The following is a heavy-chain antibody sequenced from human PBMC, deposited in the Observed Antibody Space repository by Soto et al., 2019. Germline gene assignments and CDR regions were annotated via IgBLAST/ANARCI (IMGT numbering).Heavy chain of an antibody. J-gene: IGHJ5*02. D-gene: IGHD3-10*01. CDR1: GGSIISYY. CDR3: AIGYLSSGDNWFDP. CDR2: IYSSGST. V-gene: IGHV4-4*07. Sequence: PSETLSLTCTVSGGSIISYYWSWIRQPAGKGLEWIGRIYSSGSTSYNPSLKSRVTLSVDTSKNQFSLKLSSVTAADTAVYFCAIGYLSSGDNWFDPWGQGTLVTVSS.